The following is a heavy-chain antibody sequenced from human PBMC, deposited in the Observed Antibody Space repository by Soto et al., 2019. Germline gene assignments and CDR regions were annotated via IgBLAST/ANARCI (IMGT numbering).Heavy chain of an antibody. V-gene: IGHV1-69*13. J-gene: IGHJ6*02. D-gene: IGHD3-3*01. CDR2: IIPIFGTA. CDR1: GGTFSSYA. CDR3: ARDRDVRITIFGVVILDPEYYYGMDV. Sequence: SVNVSCKASGGTFSSYAISWVRQAPGQGLEWMGGIIPIFGTANYAQKFQGRVTITADESTSTAYMELSSLRSEDTAVYYCARDRDVRITIFGVVILDPEYYYGMDVWGQGTTVTVSS.